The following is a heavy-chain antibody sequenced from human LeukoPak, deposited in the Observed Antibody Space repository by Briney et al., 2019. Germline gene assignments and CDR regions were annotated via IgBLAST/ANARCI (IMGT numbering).Heavy chain of an antibody. Sequence: PSETLSLTCTVSGGSISSSSYYWDWIRQPPGKGLEWIGYIYYSGSTNYNPSLKSRVTMSVDTSKSQFSLKLSSVTAADTAVYYCAREGQDSSGYYYLDHWGQGTLATVSS. V-gene: IGHV4-61*01. J-gene: IGHJ4*02. D-gene: IGHD3-22*01. CDR1: GGSISSSSYY. CDR2: IYYSGST. CDR3: AREGQDSSGYYYLDH.